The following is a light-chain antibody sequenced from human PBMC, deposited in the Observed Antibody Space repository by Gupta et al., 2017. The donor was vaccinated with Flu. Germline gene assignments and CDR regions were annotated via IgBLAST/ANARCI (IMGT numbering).Light chain of an antibody. V-gene: IGKV2-28*01. CDR2: LGS. CDR3: MQALQTPMYT. CDR1: QSLLHSNGYNY. Sequence: DIVMTQSPLSLPVTPGEPASISCRSSQSLLHSNGYNYLDWYLQKPGQSPQLLIYLGSNRASGVPDRFSGSGSGTDFTLKISRVEAEDVAVYYCMQALQTPMYTFGQGTKMEIK. J-gene: IGKJ2*01.